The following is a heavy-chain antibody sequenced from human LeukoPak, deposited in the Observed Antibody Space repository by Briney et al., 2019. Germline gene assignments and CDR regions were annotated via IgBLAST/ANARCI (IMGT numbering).Heavy chain of an antibody. CDR1: GFTFGDYA. CDR3: TRGPRGSYYYFDY. CDR2: IRSKAYGGTT. V-gene: IGHV3-49*03. J-gene: IGHJ4*02. D-gene: IGHD1-26*01. Sequence: PGGSLRLSCTASGFTFGDYAMSWFRQAPGKGLEWVGFIRSKAYGGTTEYAASVKGRFTISRDDSKSIAYLQMSSLKTEDTAVYYCTRGPRGSYYYFDYWGQGALVTVSS.